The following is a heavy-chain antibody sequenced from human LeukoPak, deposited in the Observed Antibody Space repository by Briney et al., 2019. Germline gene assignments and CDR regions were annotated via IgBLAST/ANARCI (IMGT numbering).Heavy chain of an antibody. CDR1: GFTFSTYD. CDR2: ISTSRSTI. V-gene: IGHV3-48*02. J-gene: IGHJ3*01. Sequence: GGSLRVSCAASGFTFSTYDMNWVRQAPGKGLEWVSFISTSRSTIYYAESVKGRFTISRDNAKNSLYLHMNSLRDDDTAVYYCARAFDVWGQGTMVTVSS. CDR3: ARAFDV.